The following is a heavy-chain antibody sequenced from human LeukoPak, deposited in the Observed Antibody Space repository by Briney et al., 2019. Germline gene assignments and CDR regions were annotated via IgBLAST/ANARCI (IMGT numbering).Heavy chain of an antibody. Sequence: GGSLRLSCAASGFTFSSYGMHWVRQAPGRGLEWVAVIWYDGSNKNYADSVKGRFTISRDNSENTLYLQMNSLRAEDTAVYYCAREIGSYWTYFDYWGQGTLVTVSS. D-gene: IGHD1-26*01. CDR1: GFTFSSYG. CDR2: IWYDGSNK. V-gene: IGHV3-33*01. J-gene: IGHJ4*02. CDR3: AREIGSYWTYFDY.